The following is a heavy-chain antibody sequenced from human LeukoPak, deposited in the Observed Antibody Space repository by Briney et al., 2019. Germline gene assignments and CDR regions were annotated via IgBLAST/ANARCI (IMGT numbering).Heavy chain of an antibody. CDR1: GGSISSGDYY. V-gene: IGHV4-30-4*01. J-gene: IGHJ4*02. CDR2: IHYSGST. CDR3: ARGGADSFDY. D-gene: IGHD1-26*01. Sequence: SETLSLTCTVSGGSISSGDYYWSWIRQPPGKGLEWIGYIHYSGSTYYNPSLKSRVTISVDTSKNQFSLKLSSVTAADTAVYYCARGGADSFDYWGQGTLVTVSS.